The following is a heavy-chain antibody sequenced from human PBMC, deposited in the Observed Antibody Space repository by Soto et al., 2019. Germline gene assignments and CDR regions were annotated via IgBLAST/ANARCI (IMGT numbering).Heavy chain of an antibody. J-gene: IGHJ6*03. CDR3: AKFDDDYYYMDV. V-gene: IGHV3-74*01. CDR1: GFSFNKYW. Sequence: GGSLRLSCAASGFSFNKYWMHWVRQAPGKGLVWVSRIKNDGTSTGYADSVKGRFSISRDNGKNTLYLQMNSLRVEDTAVYYCAKFDDDYYYMDVWGKGTTVTVSS. D-gene: IGHD1-1*01. CDR2: IKNDGTST.